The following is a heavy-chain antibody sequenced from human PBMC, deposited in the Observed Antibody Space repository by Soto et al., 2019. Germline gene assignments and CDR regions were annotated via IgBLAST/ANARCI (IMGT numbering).Heavy chain of an antibody. CDR1: GFTFSRHT. CDR2: ISDDGSNT. V-gene: IGHV3-30-3*01. D-gene: IGHD3-3*01. CDR3: EREVYYDFWSGFNTHPYYFGD. Sequence: QVPFVESGGGVVQPGRSLRLSCAASGFTFSRHTMHWVRQAPGKGLEWVAAISDDGSNTYYADSVKGRFTISRDNSKNRLYLQMNSLSSGDSDVHHCEREVYYDFWSGFNTHPYYFGDWGKGTLVTVSS. J-gene: IGHJ4*02.